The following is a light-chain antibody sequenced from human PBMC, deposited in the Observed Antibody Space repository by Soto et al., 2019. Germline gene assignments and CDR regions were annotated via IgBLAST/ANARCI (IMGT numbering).Light chain of an antibody. CDR2: WAS. V-gene: IGKV4-1*01. CDR1: QSDLSSSNNKNY. CDR3: QQYYSTRT. J-gene: IGKJ1*01. Sequence: DIVMTQSPDSLAVSLGERATINCKSSQSDLSSSNNKNYLAWYQQKPGQPPKLLIYWASTRESGVPDRFSGSGSGTAFTLTISSRQAEDVAVYYCQQYYSTRTFGQGTKVEI.